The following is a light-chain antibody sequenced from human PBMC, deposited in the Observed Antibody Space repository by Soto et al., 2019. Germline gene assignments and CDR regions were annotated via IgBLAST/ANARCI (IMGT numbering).Light chain of an antibody. Sequence: QSALTQPASVSGSPGQSITISCTGTSSDVGGYNYVSWYQQHPGKAPKLMIYEVSNRPSGVSNRFSGSKSGNTASLTISGRLAEEDAAYYCSSYTRSSTLGVVFGGGTKLTVL. V-gene: IGLV2-14*01. J-gene: IGLJ2*01. CDR2: EVS. CDR1: SSDVGGYNY. CDR3: SSYTRSSTLGVV.